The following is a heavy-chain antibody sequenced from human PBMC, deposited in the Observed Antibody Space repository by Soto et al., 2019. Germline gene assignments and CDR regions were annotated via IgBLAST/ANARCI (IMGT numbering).Heavy chain of an antibody. CDR1: GFTFSNAW. J-gene: IGHJ4*02. CDR3: ARELSGCFDY. V-gene: IGHV3-15*01. Sequence: GGSLRLSCAASGFTFSNAWMSWVRQAPGKGLEWVGRIKSKTDGGTTDYAAPVKGRFTISRDDSKNTLYLQMNSLRAEDTAVYYCARELSGCFDYWSQGTLVTVSS. D-gene: IGHD3-22*01. CDR2: IKSKTDGGTT.